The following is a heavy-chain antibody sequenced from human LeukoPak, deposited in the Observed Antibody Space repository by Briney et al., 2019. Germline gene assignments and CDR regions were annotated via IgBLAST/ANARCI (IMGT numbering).Heavy chain of an antibody. Sequence: GGSLRLSCAASGFTFSSYSMNWVRQDPGKGLEWVSCISSSSSYIYYADSVKGRFTISRDNAKNSLFLQMNSLRAEDTAVYYCAREGAAGYSGYERSVEYFDYWGQGTLVTVSS. D-gene: IGHD5-12*01. CDR3: AREGAAGYSGYERSVEYFDY. J-gene: IGHJ4*02. CDR2: ISSSSSYI. CDR1: GFTFSSYS. V-gene: IGHV3-21*01.